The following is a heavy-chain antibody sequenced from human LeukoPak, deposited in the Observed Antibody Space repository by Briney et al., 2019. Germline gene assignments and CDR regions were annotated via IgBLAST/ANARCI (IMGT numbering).Heavy chain of an antibody. CDR3: ARPNYDSSGYYGGSYYFDY. J-gene: IGHJ4*02. CDR2: IYYSGST. Sequence: SETLSLTCTVSGGSISSSNYYWGWIRQPPGKGLEWIGNIYYSGSTYYNPSLKSRVTISVDTSKNQFSLKLSSVTAADTAVYYCARPNYDSSGYYGGSYYFDYWGQGTLVTVSS. V-gene: IGHV4-39*01. D-gene: IGHD3-22*01. CDR1: GGSISSSNYY.